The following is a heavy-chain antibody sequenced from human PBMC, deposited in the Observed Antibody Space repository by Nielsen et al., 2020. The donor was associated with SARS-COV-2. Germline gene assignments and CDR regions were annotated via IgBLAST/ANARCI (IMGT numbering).Heavy chain of an antibody. D-gene: IGHD1-26*01. CDR2: VYYSGST. CDR1: GGSITYDYSNYY. V-gene: IGHV4-61*01. CDR3: ASGTWDLGWFDF. J-gene: IGHJ5*01. Sequence: SETLSLTCTVSGGSITYDYSNYYWNWIRQPPGKGLEWIGYVYYSGSTYYNPSLKSRVTMSLDMSKNQFSLSLTSVTAADTALYYCASGTWDLGWFDFWGQGTLVTVSS.